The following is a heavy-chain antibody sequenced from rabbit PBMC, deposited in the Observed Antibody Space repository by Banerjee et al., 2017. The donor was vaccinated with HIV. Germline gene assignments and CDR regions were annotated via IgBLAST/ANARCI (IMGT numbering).Heavy chain of an antibody. V-gene: IGHV1S47*01. CDR3: VRFASSSGYLAYYFNL. Sequence: QEQLVESGGGPVQPGGSLKLSCKASGFDFSSYGVSWVRQAPGKGLEWIGYIDPIFGSTYYANGVNGRFTITSHNAQNTLYLQLNSLTAADTATYFCVRFASSSGYLAYYFNLWGPGTLVTVS. CDR2: IDPIFGST. J-gene: IGHJ4*01. D-gene: IGHD1-1*01. CDR1: GFDFSSYG.